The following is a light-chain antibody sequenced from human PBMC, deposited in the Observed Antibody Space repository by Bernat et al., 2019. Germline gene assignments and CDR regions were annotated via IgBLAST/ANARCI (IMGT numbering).Light chain of an antibody. CDR1: QSIDSN. CDR3: QQFNNGPQVYA. CDR2: GAS. Sequence: EIVMTQSPATLSVSPGERATLSCRASQSIDSNYLAWYQQKPAQAPRPLIYGASTRATGIPASFSGSGSGTEFTLPISSPQSEDSAIYYIQQFNNGPQVYAFGRWTKLEI. J-gene: IGKJ2*01. V-gene: IGKV3-15*01.